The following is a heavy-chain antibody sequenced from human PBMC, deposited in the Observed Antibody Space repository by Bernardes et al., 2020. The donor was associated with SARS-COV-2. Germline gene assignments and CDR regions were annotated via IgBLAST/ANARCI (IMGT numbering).Heavy chain of an antibody. CDR1: GYSLSELC. CDR2: FDPEDGET. D-gene: IGHD3-22*01. V-gene: IGHV1-24*01. Sequence: ASVKVSCKVSGYSLSELCIHWVRQAPGKGPEWMGSFDPEDGETIYAQKFQGRVTMTEDTSTDTAYMELSSLRSEDTAVYYCATGAATYYYDSRGYYRLDYWGQGTLVTVSS. CDR3: ATGAATYYYDSRGYYRLDY. J-gene: IGHJ4*02.